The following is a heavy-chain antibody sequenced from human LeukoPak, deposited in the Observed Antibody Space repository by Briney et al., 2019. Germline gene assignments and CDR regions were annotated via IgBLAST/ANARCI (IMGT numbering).Heavy chain of an antibody. CDR1: GYTFTSYD. Sequence: ASVKVSCKASGYTFTSYDIHWVRQATGQGLEWMGRMNPNRGDTDYAQKFQGRVTMTRDTSISTAYMELSSLRSEDTAVYYCARIYYYGSGSYYKYWYFDLWGRGTLVTVSS. J-gene: IGHJ2*01. CDR2: MNPNRGDT. D-gene: IGHD3-10*01. V-gene: IGHV1-8*01. CDR3: ARIYYYGSGSYYKYWYFDL.